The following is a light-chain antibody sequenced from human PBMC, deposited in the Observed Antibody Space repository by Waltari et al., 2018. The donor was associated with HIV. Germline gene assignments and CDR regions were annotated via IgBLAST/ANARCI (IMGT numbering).Light chain of an antibody. CDR3: CSYVGGYTFV. CDR1: RSDVGDNNY. CDR2: DVS. J-gene: IGLJ3*02. V-gene: IGLV2-11*01. Sequence: QSALTQPRSVSGSPGQSVTISCTGTRSDVGDNNYVSWYQHHPAKAPKLIIYDVSKRPLGVPGRFSGSKSGNTVSLTISGLQAEDEGDYYYCSYVGGYTFVFGGGTKLTVL.